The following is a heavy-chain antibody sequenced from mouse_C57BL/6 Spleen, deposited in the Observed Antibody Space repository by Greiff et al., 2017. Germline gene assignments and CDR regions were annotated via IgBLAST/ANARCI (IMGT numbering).Heavy chain of an antibody. CDR2: ISSGSSTI. Sequence: EVKLQESGGGLVKPGGSLKLSCAASGFTFSDYGMHWVRQAPEKGLEWVAYISSGSSTIYYADTVKGRFTISRDNAKNTLFLQMTSLRSEDTAMYYCARPLTGTNYAMDYWGQGTSVTVSS. CDR3: ARPLTGTNYAMDY. CDR1: GFTFSDYG. D-gene: IGHD4-1*01. J-gene: IGHJ4*01. V-gene: IGHV5-17*01.